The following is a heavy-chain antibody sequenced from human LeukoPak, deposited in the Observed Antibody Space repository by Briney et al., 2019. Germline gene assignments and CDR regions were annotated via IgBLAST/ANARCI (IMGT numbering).Heavy chain of an antibody. J-gene: IGHJ1*01. D-gene: IGHD3-22*01. V-gene: IGHV4-59*01. Sequence: SETLSRTCTVSGGSISSYYWSWIRQPPGKGLEWIGYIYYSGSTNYNPSLKSRVTISVDTSKNQFSLKLSSVTAADTAVYYCASDYYDSSGYLEYFQHWGQGTLVTVSS. CDR3: ASDYYDSSGYLEYFQH. CDR2: IYYSGST. CDR1: GGSISSYY.